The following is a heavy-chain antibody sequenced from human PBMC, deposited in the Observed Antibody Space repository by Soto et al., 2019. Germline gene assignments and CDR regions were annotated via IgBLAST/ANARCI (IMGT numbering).Heavy chain of an antibody. CDR2: ISGSGGST. CDR1: GFTFSSYA. J-gene: IGHJ3*02. D-gene: IGHD3-22*01. Sequence: GWSLRLSCAASGFTFSSYAMSWVRQAPGKGLEWVSAISGSGGSTYYADSVKGRFTISRDNSKNTLYLQMNSLRAEDTAVYYCSKVSYDSGGFPDALEIWGHGTMGTVS. CDR3: SKVSYDSGGFPDALEI. V-gene: IGHV3-23*01.